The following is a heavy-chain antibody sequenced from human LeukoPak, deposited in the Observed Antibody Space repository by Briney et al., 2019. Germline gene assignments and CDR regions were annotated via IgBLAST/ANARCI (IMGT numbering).Heavy chain of an antibody. Sequence: PSETLSLTCTVSGGSISSYYWSWIRQPPGKGLEWIGYIYYSGSTNYNPSLKSRVTISVDTSKSQFSLKLSSVTAADTAVYYCAREAGYSSGWYNYWGQGTLVTVSS. V-gene: IGHV4-59*01. CDR2: IYYSGST. J-gene: IGHJ4*02. CDR3: AREAGYSSGWYNY. CDR1: GGSISSYY. D-gene: IGHD6-19*01.